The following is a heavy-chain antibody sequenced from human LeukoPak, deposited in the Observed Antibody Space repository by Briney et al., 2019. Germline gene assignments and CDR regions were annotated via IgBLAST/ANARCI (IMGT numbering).Heavy chain of an antibody. Sequence: AGGSLRLSCAASEFTSSSYDIIWVRQAPGKGLEWVSWITGSGGAVKYTDSVKGRFTISRDNAKKSVYLQMNSLRVEDTAVYYCVRNGGGLDYWGQGTLVTVSS. CDR2: ITGSGGAV. D-gene: IGHD3-16*01. CDR3: VRNGGGLDY. J-gene: IGHJ4*02. V-gene: IGHV3-48*03. CDR1: EFTSSSYD.